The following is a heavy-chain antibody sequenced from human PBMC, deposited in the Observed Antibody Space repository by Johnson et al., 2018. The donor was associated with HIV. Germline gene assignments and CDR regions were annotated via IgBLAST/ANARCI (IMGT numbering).Heavy chain of an antibody. CDR2: IKHDGSEK. D-gene: IGHD4-17*01. V-gene: IGHV3-7*03. Sequence: VQLVESGGGLIQPGGSLRLSCVGSGFTFRTYAMSWVRQAPGKGLEWVANIKHDGSEKYYVDSVKGRFTISRDNAKNSLYLQMNSLRAEDTAFYYCARDKYGVPSGTFDIWGQGTMVTVSS. J-gene: IGHJ3*02. CDR3: ARDKYGVPSGTFDI. CDR1: GFTFRTYA.